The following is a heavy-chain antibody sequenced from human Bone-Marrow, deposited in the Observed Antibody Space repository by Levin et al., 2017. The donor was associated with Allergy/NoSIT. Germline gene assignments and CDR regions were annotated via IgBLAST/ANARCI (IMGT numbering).Heavy chain of an antibody. D-gene: IGHD1/OR15-1a*01. CDR1: GFTFSSYG. V-gene: IGHV3-33*01. CDR3: ARDFGGGWNNCFDF. J-gene: IGHJ4*02. CDR2: IYYDGNNK. Sequence: GESLKISCAASGFTFSSYGMHWVRRAPGKGLEWVAVIYYDGNNKYYADSVKGRFTISRDNSKSTLSLQMTSLRVEDTAVYYCARDFGGGWNNCFDFWGQGTLLPVSS.